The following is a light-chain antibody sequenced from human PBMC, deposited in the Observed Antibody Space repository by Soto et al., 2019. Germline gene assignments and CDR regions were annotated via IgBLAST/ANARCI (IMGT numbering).Light chain of an antibody. J-gene: IGLJ2*01. CDR1: SSHIGSSNL. CDR2: EGN. V-gene: IGLV2-23*01. Sequence: QSALTQPASVSGSPGQSITISCTASSSHIGSSNLVSWYQHHSGKAPKLIIYEGNKRPSGVSNRFSGSKSGKTASLTISGLQAEDEGTYYCCSYAGSYTYVVFGGGTKLTVL. CDR3: CSYAGSYTYVV.